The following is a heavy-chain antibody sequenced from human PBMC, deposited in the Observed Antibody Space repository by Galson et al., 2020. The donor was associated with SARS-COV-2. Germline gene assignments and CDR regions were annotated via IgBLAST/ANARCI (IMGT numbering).Heavy chain of an antibody. CDR1: GGSLSGYY. CDR2: INHRQST. D-gene: IGHD3-10*01. J-gene: IGHJ5*02. Sequence: SETLSLTCAVYGGSLSGYYWSWIRQPPGKGLEWIGEINHRQSTNYNPSLKSRITISLHTSMNQFSLKLSSVTAADTAVYYCARGALGDYGSGSYVGFDPWGQGALVTVSS. CDR3: ARGALGDYGSGSYVGFDP. V-gene: IGHV4-34*01.